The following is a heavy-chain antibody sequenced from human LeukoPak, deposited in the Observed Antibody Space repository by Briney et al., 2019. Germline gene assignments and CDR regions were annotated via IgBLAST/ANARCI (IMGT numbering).Heavy chain of an antibody. CDR3: AGSYGD. D-gene: IGHD4-17*01. Sequence: GGSLRLSCVASGFTISSYWMTWVRQAPGKGLEWVANIKQDGSEKYYVDSVKGRFTISRDNAKNLLYLQMNSLRVEDTAVYYCAGSYGDWGQGTLVTVSS. J-gene: IGHJ4*02. CDR1: GFTISSYW. CDR2: IKQDGSEK. V-gene: IGHV3-7*01.